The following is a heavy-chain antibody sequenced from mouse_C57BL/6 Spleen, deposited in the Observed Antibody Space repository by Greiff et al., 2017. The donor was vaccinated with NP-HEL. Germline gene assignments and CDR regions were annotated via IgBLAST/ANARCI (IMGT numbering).Heavy chain of an antibody. CDR2: INPNYGTT. CDR1: GYSFTDYN. Sequence: VQLQQSGPELVKPGASVKISCKASGYSFTDYNMNWVKQSNGKSLEWIGVINPNYGTTSYNQKFKGKATLTVDQSSSTAYMQLNSLTSEDSAVYYCVLYYYGSSYDYFDYWGQGTTLTVSS. J-gene: IGHJ2*01. CDR3: VLYYYGSSYDYFDY. D-gene: IGHD1-1*01. V-gene: IGHV1-39*01.